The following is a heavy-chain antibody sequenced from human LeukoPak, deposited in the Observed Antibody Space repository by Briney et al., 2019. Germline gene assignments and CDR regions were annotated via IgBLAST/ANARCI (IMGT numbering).Heavy chain of an antibody. J-gene: IGHJ6*02. CDR2: ISWDGGST. Sequence: GGSLRLSCAASGFTFDDYTMHWVRQAPGKGLEWVSLISWDGGSTYYADPVKGRFTISRDNSKNSLYLQMNSLRTEDTALYYCAKAMEGSSPPHYYYYYGMDVWGQGTTVTVSS. D-gene: IGHD6-6*01. CDR1: GFTFDDYT. CDR3: AKAMEGSSPPHYYYYYGMDV. V-gene: IGHV3-43*01.